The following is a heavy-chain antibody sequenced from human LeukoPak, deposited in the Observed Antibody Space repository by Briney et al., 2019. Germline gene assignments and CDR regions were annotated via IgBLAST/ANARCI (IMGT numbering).Heavy chain of an antibody. V-gene: IGHV3-21*01. CDR3: ARDGYCSGGSCYSKYYYGMDV. J-gene: IGHJ6*02. D-gene: IGHD2-15*01. Sequence: PGGSLRLSCAASGFTFSSYSMNWVRQAPGKGLERVSSISSSNSFIFYADSVKGRFTISRDNAKNSLYLQMNSLRAEDTAVYYCARDGYCSGGSCYSKYYYGMDVWGQGTTVTVSS. CDR2: ISSSNSFI. CDR1: GFTFSSYS.